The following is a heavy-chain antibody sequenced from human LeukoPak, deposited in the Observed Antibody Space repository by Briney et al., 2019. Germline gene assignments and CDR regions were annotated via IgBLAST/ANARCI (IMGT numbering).Heavy chain of an antibody. CDR3: ARDLVWFGELLPFDP. D-gene: IGHD3-10*01. Sequence: ASVNVSCKASGYTFTSYGISWVRQAPGQGLEWMGWISAYNGNTNYAQKLQGRVTMTTDTSTSTAYMELRSLRSDDTAVYYCARDLVWFGELLPFDPWGQGTLVTVSS. J-gene: IGHJ5*02. CDR2: ISAYNGNT. CDR1: GYTFTSYG. V-gene: IGHV1-18*01.